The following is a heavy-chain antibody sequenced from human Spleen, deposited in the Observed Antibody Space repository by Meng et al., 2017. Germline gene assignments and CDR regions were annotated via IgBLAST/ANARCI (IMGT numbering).Heavy chain of an antibody. Sequence: QVQLVRSGDEVHTPGASVKVSCKASGYTFTTSDINGVRQATGQGLEWMGWFVNYVDTYPAPKFQGRVTMTTDTHTNTAFMELRSLTSDDTAVYYCASGTPGRSYCDYWGQGTLVTVSS. V-gene: IGHV1-18*01. D-gene: IGHD2-15*01. CDR1: GYTFTTSD. CDR2: FVNYVDT. J-gene: IGHJ4*02. CDR3: ASGTPGRSYCDY.